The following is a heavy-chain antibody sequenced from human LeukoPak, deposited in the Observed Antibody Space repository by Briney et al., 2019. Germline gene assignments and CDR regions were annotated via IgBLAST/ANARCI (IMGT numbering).Heavy chain of an antibody. CDR3: AKDFPDIRQRPYYMDV. CDR1: GFTFSRYA. J-gene: IGHJ6*03. D-gene: IGHD1-1*01. Sequence: GGSLRLSCAASGFTFSRYAMSWVRQAPGKGLEWVSTISGSGAYTYYADSVKGRFTISRDNSKNTLYLQMNSLRAEDTAVYYCAKDFPDIRQRPYYMDVWGKGTTVTVSS. V-gene: IGHV3-23*01. CDR2: ISGSGAYT.